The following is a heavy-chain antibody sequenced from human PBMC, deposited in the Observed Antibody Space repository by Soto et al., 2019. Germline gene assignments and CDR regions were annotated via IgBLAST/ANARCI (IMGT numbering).Heavy chain of an antibody. D-gene: IGHD3-3*01. CDR2: INSDGSST. CDR3: ARDHTYYDFWSGYQNWFDP. CDR1: GFTFSSYW. Sequence: GGSLRLSCAASGFTFSSYWMHWVRQAPGKGLVWVSRINSDGSSTSYADSVKGRFTISRDNAKNTLYLQMNSLRAEDTAVYYCARDHTYYDFWSGYQNWFDPWGQGTLVTVSS. J-gene: IGHJ5*02. V-gene: IGHV3-74*01.